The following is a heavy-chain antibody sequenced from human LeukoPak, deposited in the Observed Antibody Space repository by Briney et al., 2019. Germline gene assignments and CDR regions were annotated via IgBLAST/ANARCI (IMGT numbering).Heavy chain of an antibody. D-gene: IGHD5-18*01. CDR3: ARINKGYSSYYYYMDV. CDR2: IYYSGST. CDR1: GGSISSSSYY. J-gene: IGHJ6*03. V-gene: IGHV4-39*07. Sequence: PSETLSLTCTVSGGSISSSSYYWGWIRQPPGKGLEWIGSIYYSGSTYYNPSLKSRVTISVDTSKNQFSLKLSSVTAADTAVYYCARINKGYSSYYYYMDVWGKGTTVTVSS.